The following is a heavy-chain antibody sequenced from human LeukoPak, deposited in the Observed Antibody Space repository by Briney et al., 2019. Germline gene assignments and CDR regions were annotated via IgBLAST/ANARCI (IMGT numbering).Heavy chain of an antibody. CDR2: IWYDGSNK. CDR3: AKDLYSDGMDV. V-gene: IGHV3-33*03. J-gene: IGHJ6*02. CDR1: GFTVSSNY. Sequence: GGSLRLSCAASGFTVSSNYMSWVRQAPGKGLEWVAVIWYDGSNKYYADSVKGRFTISRDNAKNSLYLQMNSLRAEDTALYYCAKDLYSDGMDVWGQGTTVTVSS. D-gene: IGHD2-8*01.